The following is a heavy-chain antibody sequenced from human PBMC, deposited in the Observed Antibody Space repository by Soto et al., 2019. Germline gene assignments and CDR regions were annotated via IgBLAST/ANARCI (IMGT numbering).Heavy chain of an antibody. CDR2: INAYSGNT. V-gene: IGHV1-18*01. Sequence: GASEKVSCKASGYTFTNYGISWVRQAPGQGLEWMGWINAYSGNTHSAQRLQGGVTMTTDTSTSTAYMELRSLRSDDTAVYYCARGKKPVVPVGMPAPFYYYYYMDVWGKETTVTVSS. CDR1: GYTFTNYG. J-gene: IGHJ6*03. D-gene: IGHD2-2*01. CDR3: ARGKKPVVPVGMPAPFYYYYYMDV.